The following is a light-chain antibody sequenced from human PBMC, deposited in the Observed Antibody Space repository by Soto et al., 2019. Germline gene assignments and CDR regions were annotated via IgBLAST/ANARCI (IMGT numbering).Light chain of an antibody. J-gene: IGKJ5*01. V-gene: IGKV3-20*01. CDR3: QQYGSSEII. CDR1: QSISNSY. Sequence: EIVMTQSPATLSVSPGERATLSCRASQSISNSYLAWYQQKPGQAPRLLIYGASTRATGIPARFSGSGSGTDFTLTISSLEPEDFAVFYCQQYGSSEIIFGQGTRLEIK. CDR2: GAS.